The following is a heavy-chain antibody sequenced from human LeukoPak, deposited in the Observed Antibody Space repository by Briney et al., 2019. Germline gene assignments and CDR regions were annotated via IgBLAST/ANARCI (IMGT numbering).Heavy chain of an antibody. Sequence: GESLKISCEASGYSFTSYWIGGVRQMPGKGLEWMGVIYPGDSDTRYSPSFQGQVTISADKSISTAYLQWSSLKASDTAMYYCAKTTESYYYDSSGSNWFDPWGQGTQVTVSS. V-gene: IGHV5-51*01. CDR2: IYPGDSDT. D-gene: IGHD3-22*01. CDR3: AKTTESYYYDSSGSNWFDP. CDR1: GYSFTSYW. J-gene: IGHJ5*02.